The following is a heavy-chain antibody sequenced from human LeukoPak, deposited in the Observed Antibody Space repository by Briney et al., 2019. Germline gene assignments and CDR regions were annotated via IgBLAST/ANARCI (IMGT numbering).Heavy chain of an antibody. CDR1: GFSLSTSGVR. CDR3: ARMGNGYNLAFDY. J-gene: IGHJ4*02. D-gene: IGHD5-24*01. V-gene: IGHV2-70*04. Sequence: GPALVKPTQTLTLTCTFSGFSLSTSGVRVSWIRQPPGKALDRLARIDWDDDKFYSTSLQTRLTISKDTSKNQVVLTMTNMDPVDTATYYCARMGNGYNLAFDYWGQGTLVTVSS. CDR2: IDWDDDK.